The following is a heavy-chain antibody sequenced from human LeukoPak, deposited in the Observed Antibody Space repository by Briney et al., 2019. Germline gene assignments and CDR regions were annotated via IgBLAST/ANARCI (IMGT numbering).Heavy chain of an antibody. CDR2: IYSGGNT. CDR1: GFTFSSYA. Sequence: GGSLRLSCAASGFTFSSYAMSWVRQAPGKGLEWVSIIYSGGNTYYADSVKGRFTISRDNSKNTLYLQMNSLRAEDTAVYYCAREGGDYGDYGTTSWGQGTLVTVSS. V-gene: IGHV3-53*01. J-gene: IGHJ4*02. D-gene: IGHD4-17*01. CDR3: AREGGDYGDYGTTS.